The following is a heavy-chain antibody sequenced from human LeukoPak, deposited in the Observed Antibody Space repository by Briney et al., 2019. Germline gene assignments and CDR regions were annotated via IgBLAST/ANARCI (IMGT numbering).Heavy chain of an antibody. CDR2: ISGSGGST. V-gene: IGHV3-23*01. Sequence: GGSLRLSRAASGFTFSSYAMSWVRQAPGKGLEWVSAISGSGGSTYYADSVKGRFTISRDNSKNTLYLQMNSLRAEDTAVYYCAKKGSGTRAFDIWGQGTMVTVSS. CDR3: AKKGSGTRAFDI. D-gene: IGHD1-1*01. CDR1: GFTFSSYA. J-gene: IGHJ3*02.